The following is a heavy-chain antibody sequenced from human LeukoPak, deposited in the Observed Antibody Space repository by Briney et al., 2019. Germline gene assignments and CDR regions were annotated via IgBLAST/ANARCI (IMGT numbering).Heavy chain of an antibody. J-gene: IGHJ4*02. CDR3: ARGAGYNYPYYFDY. Sequence: GGSLRLSCAAPGFTFSSYGMHWVRQAPGKGLEWVAVISYDGSNKYYADSVKGRFTISRDNSKNTLYLQMNSLRAEDTAVYYCARGAGYNYPYYFDYWGQGTLVTVSS. D-gene: IGHD5-24*01. CDR2: ISYDGSNK. CDR1: GFTFSSYG. V-gene: IGHV3-30*03.